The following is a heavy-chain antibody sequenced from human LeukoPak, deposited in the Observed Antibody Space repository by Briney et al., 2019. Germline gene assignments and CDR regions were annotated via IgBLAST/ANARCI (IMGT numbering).Heavy chain of an antibody. CDR1: GFTFSDYN. Sequence: GGSLRLSCAASGFTFSDYNMRWIRQAPGKGLEWVSSISRSGSTKYYADSVKGRFTISRDNAKNSLYLQMNSLRAEDTAVYYCARYDSSPLSIDYWGQGTLVTVSS. CDR2: ISRSGSTK. V-gene: IGHV3-11*04. D-gene: IGHD3-22*01. J-gene: IGHJ4*02. CDR3: ARYDSSPLSIDY.